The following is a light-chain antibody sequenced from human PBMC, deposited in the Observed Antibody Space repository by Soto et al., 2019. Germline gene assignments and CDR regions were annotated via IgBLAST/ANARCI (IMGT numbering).Light chain of an antibody. Sequence: QSALTQPPSASGSPGQSITISCTGTNSDIGAYKYVSWYQQHPGKAPKLIIYEVINRPSGVSNRFSGSKSANAASLTISGLEAEDEAHYYCTSYSTSNSWVFGGGTKLTVL. V-gene: IGLV2-14*01. J-gene: IGLJ3*02. CDR3: TSYSTSNSWV. CDR2: EVI. CDR1: NSDIGAYKY.